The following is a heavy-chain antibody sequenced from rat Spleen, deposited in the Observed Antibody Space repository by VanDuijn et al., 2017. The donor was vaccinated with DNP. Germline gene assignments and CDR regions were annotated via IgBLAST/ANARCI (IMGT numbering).Heavy chain of an antibody. CDR2: ISTGGSNT. CDR3: ARQTTALYFDY. J-gene: IGHJ2*01. D-gene: IGHD1-11*01. Sequence: EVQLVESGGGLVQPGRSLKLSCAASGITFTNSGMHWIRQTPKKGLEWVASISTGGSNTYYRGSVKGRFTISRDNAKSTLYLQMDSLRSEETATYYCARQTTALYFDYWGQGVMVTVSS. CDR1: GITFTNSG. V-gene: IGHV5S11*01.